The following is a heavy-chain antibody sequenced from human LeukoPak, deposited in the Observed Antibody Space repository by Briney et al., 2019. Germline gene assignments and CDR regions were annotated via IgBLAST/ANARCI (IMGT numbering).Heavy chain of an antibody. D-gene: IGHD6-6*01. CDR2: ISSSSTNM. Sequence: GGSLRLSCAASGFTFSTYSMNWVRQAPGKGLQWVSYISSSSTNMYYADSVKGRFTISRDNAKNSLYLQMNSLRAEDTAVYYCAREYSSSSGRSFDYWGQGTLVIVSS. CDR3: AREYSSSSGRSFDY. CDR1: GFTFSTYS. J-gene: IGHJ4*02. V-gene: IGHV3-48*01.